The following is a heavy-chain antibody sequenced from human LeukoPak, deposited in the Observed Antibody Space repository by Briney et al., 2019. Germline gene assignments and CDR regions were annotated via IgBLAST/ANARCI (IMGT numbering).Heavy chain of an antibody. D-gene: IGHD3-22*01. V-gene: IGHV1-8*01. CDR2: MNPNSGNT. Sequence: GASVKVSCKASGYTFTSYDINWVRQATGQGLEWMGWMNPNSGNTGYAQKFQGRVTMTRSTSISTAYMELSSLRSEDTAVYYCARGAPMYYYDSSGYSFDYWGQGTLVTVSS. CDR3: ARGAPMYYYDSSGYSFDY. J-gene: IGHJ4*02. CDR1: GYTFTSYD.